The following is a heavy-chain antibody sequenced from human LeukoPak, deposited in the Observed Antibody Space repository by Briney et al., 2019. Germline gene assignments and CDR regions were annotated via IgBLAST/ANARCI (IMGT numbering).Heavy chain of an antibody. CDR1: GFTVSSNY. CDR2: IYSGGSI. Sequence: GGSLRLSCAASGFTVSSNYMSWVRQAPGKGLEWVSVIYSGGSIYYADSVKGRFTISRDNSKNTLYLQMNSLRVEDTAVYYCARVSSMLRGPLVIYYFDFWGQGTLVTVSS. CDR3: ARVSSMLRGPLVIYYFDF. D-gene: IGHD3-10*01. V-gene: IGHV3-66*01. J-gene: IGHJ4*02.